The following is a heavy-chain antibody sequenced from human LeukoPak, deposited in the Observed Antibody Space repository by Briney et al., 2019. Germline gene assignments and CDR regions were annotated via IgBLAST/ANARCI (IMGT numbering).Heavy chain of an antibody. CDR3: ARSSSWYTNWFDP. Sequence: PGGSLRLSCAASGFTFSDYYMSWIRQAPGKGLEWVAYISSSGSTIYYADSVKGRFTISRDNAKNSLYLQMNSLRAEDTAVYYCARSSSWYTNWFDPWGQGTLVTVSP. CDR1: GFTFSDYY. CDR2: ISSSGSTI. D-gene: IGHD6-13*01. V-gene: IGHV3-11*01. J-gene: IGHJ5*02.